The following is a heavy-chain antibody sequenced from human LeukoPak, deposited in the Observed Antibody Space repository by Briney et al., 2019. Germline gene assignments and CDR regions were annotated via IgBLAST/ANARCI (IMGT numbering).Heavy chain of an antibody. D-gene: IGHD3-22*01. CDR2: IYTSGST. CDR3: ARETPGPLGSGYRAFDI. Sequence: SETLSLTCTVSGGSISSYYWSWIRQPAGKGLEWIGRIYTSGSTNYNPSLKSRVTMSVDTSKNQFSLKLSSVTAADTAVYYCARETPGPLGSGYRAFDIWGQGTMVTVSS. J-gene: IGHJ3*02. CDR1: GGSISSYY. V-gene: IGHV4-4*07.